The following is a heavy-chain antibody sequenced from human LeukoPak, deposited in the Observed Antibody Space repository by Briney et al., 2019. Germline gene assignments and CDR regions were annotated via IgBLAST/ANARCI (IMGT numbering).Heavy chain of an antibody. CDR2: ISSNGGST. CDR3: VKERDAYYDY. CDR1: GFTFSNYP. D-gene: IGHD2-2*01. Sequence: GGSLRLTCSASGFTFSNYPMHWVRQAPGKGLEYVSAISSNGGSTYNADSVKGRFIISRDNSKNTLYLQMGSLRAEDTAVYYCVKERDAYYDYWGQGTLVTVSS. J-gene: IGHJ4*02. V-gene: IGHV3-64D*06.